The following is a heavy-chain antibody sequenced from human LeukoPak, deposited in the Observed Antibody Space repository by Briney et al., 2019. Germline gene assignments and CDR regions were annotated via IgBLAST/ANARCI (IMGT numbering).Heavy chain of an antibody. CDR2: IYYSGST. D-gene: IGHD3-22*01. V-gene: IGHV4-59*01. CDR3: ARGPSLWYYDRGEVFDY. CDR1: GGSISSYY. Sequence: SETLSLTCTVSGGSISSYYWSWIRQPPGKGLEWIGYIYYSGSTNYNPSLKSRVTISVDTSKNQFSLKLSSVTAADTAVYYCARGPSLWYYDRGEVFDYWGQGTLVTVSS. J-gene: IGHJ4*02.